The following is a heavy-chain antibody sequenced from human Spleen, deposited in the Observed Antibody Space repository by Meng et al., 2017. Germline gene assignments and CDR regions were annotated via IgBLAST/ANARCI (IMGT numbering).Heavy chain of an antibody. CDR2: IDPKNGDT. Sequence: QVELVQSGGEVKKPGASVKVSCKASGYTFPDYWIHWVRQAPGQGLEWMGRIDPKNGDTHYAQKFQGRVTMTGDTSISTAYMDLSGLRSDDTAMYYCARDEDISAAGKLFGDYWGQGTLVTVSS. CDR3: ARDEDISAAGKLFGDY. D-gene: IGHD6-25*01. CDR1: GYTFPDYW. V-gene: IGHV1-2*06. J-gene: IGHJ4*02.